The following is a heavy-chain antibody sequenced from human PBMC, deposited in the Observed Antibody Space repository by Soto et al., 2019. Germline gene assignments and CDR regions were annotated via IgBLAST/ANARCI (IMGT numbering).Heavy chain of an antibody. Sequence: EVQLLESGGGLVQPGGSLRLSCAASGFTFSSYAMSWVRQAPGKGLEWVSAISCIGGSTYYADSVKGRFTISRDNSKNTLYLQMNSLRAEDPAAYYCAKRTVEWYFDLWGRGTLVTVSS. V-gene: IGHV3-23*01. CDR1: GFTFSSYA. D-gene: IGHD4-17*01. J-gene: IGHJ2*01. CDR3: AKRTVEWYFDL. CDR2: ISCIGGST.